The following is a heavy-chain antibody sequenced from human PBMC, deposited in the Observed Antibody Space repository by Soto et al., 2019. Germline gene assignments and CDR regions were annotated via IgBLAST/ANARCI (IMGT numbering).Heavy chain of an antibody. CDR2: IYYSGST. D-gene: IGHD3-22*01. CDR3: AREYYYDSSGFDY. Sequence: PSETLSLTCTVSGASISSGGYYWTWIRQHPQKGLEWIGHIYYSGSTYYNPSLKSRVTVSVDTSKNQFSLKLSSVTAADTAVYYCAREYYYDSSGFDYWGQGTLVTVSS. CDR1: GASISSGGYY. V-gene: IGHV4-31*03. J-gene: IGHJ4*02.